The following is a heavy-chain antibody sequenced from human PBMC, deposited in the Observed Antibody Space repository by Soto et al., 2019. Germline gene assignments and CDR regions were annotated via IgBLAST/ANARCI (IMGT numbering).Heavy chain of an antibody. CDR1: GCTFSSYA. J-gene: IGHJ6*02. D-gene: IGHD3-22*01. Sequence: VASVKVSCKASGCTFSSYAISWVRQAPGQGLEWMGGIIPIFGTADYAQKFQGRVTITADKSTSTAYMELSSPRSEDTAVYYCARGYGYYYDSSGYYYGPYYYGMDVWGQGTTVTVSS. V-gene: IGHV1-69*06. CDR3: ARGYGYYYDSSGYYYGPYYYGMDV. CDR2: IIPIFGTA.